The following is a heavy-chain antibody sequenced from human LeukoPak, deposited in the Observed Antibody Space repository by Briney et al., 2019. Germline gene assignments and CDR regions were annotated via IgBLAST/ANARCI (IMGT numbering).Heavy chain of an antibody. CDR3: ARLEGYSYGLDY. Sequence: ASVTVSCTASGYTFTGYYMHWVRQAPGQGLEWMGWINPNSGGTNYAQKFQGRVTMTRDTSTSTVYMELSSLRSEDTAVYYCARLEGYSYGLDYWGQGTLVTVSS. CDR2: INPNSGGT. V-gene: IGHV1-2*02. D-gene: IGHD5-18*01. J-gene: IGHJ4*02. CDR1: GYTFTGYY.